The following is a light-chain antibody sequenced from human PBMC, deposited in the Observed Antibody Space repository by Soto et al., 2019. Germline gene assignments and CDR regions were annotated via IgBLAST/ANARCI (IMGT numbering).Light chain of an antibody. CDR2: WAS. CDR3: QQYYSAPRLLT. Sequence: DIVMTQSPDSLAVSLGERATINCKSSQSVFSTYNNKNHLAWYQQKPGQPPKLLIYWASTRESGVPDRFSGSVTGTDFTLTISSLQAEDVAVYYCQQYYSAPRLLTFGGGTKVEIK. V-gene: IGKV4-1*01. J-gene: IGKJ4*01. CDR1: QSVFSTYNNKNH.